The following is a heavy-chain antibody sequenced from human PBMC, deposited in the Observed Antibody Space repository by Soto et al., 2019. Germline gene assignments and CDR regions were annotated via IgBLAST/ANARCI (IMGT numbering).Heavy chain of an antibody. CDR1: GCTLTELS. D-gene: IGHD1-26*01. Sequence: ASVKVSCKVSGCTLTELSMHWVRQAPGKGLEWMGGFDPEDGETIYAQKFQGRVTMTEDTSTDTAYMELSSLRSEDTAVYYCATQATSPHDFDYWGQGTLVTVSS. CDR2: FDPEDGET. CDR3: ATQATSPHDFDY. V-gene: IGHV1-24*01. J-gene: IGHJ4*02.